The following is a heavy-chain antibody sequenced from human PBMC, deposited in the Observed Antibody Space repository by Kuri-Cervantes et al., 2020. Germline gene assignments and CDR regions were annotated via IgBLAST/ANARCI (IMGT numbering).Heavy chain of an antibody. V-gene: IGHV1-69*06. D-gene: IGHD2-15*01. CDR1: GGTFSSYA. Sequence: SVKVSCKASGGTFSSYAISWVRQAPGQGLEWMGGIIPIFGTANYAQKFQGRVTITADKSTSTAYMELSSLRSEDTAVYYCATGGYCSGGSCYGNYYYYGMDVWGQGTTVTVSS. J-gene: IGHJ6*02. CDR2: IIPIFGTA. CDR3: ATGGYCSGGSCYGNYYYYGMDV.